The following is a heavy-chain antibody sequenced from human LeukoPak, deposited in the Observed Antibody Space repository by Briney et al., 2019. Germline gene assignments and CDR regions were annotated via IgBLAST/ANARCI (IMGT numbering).Heavy chain of an antibody. J-gene: IGHJ6*03. D-gene: IGHD3-3*01. CDR2: ISSSGSTI. Sequence: GGSLRLSCAASGFTFSSYEMNWVRQAPGKGLEWVSYISSSGSTIYYADSVKGRFTISRDNAKNSLYLQMNSLRAEDTAVYYCAGVWRSYYYMDVWGKGTTVTVSS. CDR1: GFTFSSYE. V-gene: IGHV3-48*03. CDR3: AGVWRSYYYMDV.